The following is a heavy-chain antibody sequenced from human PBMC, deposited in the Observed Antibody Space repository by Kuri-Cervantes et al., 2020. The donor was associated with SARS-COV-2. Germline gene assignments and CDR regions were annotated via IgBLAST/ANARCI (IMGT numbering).Heavy chain of an antibody. CDR3: ARAGSYLDAFDI. CDR2: INHSGST. V-gene: IGHV4-34*01. Sequence: GSLRLSCAVYGGSFSGYYWSWIRQPPGKGLEWIGEINHSGSTYYNPSLKSRVTISVDTSKNQFSLKLSSVTAADTAVYYCARAGSYLDAFDIWGQGTMVTVSS. CDR1: GGSFSGYY. D-gene: IGHD1-26*01. J-gene: IGHJ3*02.